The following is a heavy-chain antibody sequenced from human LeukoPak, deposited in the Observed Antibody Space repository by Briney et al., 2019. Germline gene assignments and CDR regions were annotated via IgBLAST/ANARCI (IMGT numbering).Heavy chain of an antibody. Sequence: PSGTLSLTCAVSGGSISSSNWWSWVRQPPGKGLEWIGEIYHSGSTNYNPSLESRVTMSIDTSKNQFSLKLSSVTAADTAVYFCARGYSYEFDYWGRGTLVTVSS. J-gene: IGHJ4*02. CDR1: GGSISSSNW. D-gene: IGHD5-18*01. CDR3: ARGYSYEFDY. CDR2: IYHSGST. V-gene: IGHV4-4*02.